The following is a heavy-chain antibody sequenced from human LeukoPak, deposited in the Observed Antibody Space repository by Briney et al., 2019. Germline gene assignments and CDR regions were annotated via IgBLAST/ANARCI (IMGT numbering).Heavy chain of an antibody. CDR1: GYSFTSYW. CDR2: IYPSDSDT. CDR3: ARHLAGSGSYYPFDY. V-gene: IGHV5-51*01. Sequence: GESLQISCQGSGYSFTSYWIGWVRQMPGKGLEWMGIIYPSDSDTRYSPSFQGQVTISADKSISTAYLQWSSLKASDAAMYYCARHLAGSGSYYPFDYWGQGTLVTVSS. D-gene: IGHD3-10*01. J-gene: IGHJ4*02.